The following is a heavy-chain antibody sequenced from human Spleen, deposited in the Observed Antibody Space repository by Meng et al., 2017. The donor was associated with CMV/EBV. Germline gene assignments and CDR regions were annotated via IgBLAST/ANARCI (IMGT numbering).Heavy chain of an antibody. V-gene: IGHV4-39*07. D-gene: IGHD5-18*01. J-gene: IGHJ3*02. CDR1: GGSISSSSYY. CDR3: ARVLWLSGNIYAFDI. Sequence: SETLSLTCTVPGGSISSSSYYWGCIRQPPGKGLEWIGTIYYSGSTYYNPSLKSRVTISVDTSKNQFYLKLSSVTAADTAVYYCARVLWLSGNIYAFDIWGQGTMVTVSS. CDR2: IYYSGST.